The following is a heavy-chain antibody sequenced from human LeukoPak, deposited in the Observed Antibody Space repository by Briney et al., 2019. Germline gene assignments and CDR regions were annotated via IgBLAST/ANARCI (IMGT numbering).Heavy chain of an antibody. CDR2: VYYSGST. D-gene: IGHD1-1*01. Sequence: PSETQSLTCTVSGDSMSNYYWSWIRQPPGQGLEWIGFVYYSGSTNYNPSLKSRVTISIDTSKNQFSLKLSSVTPADTAVYYCARDRQLERRGLDYWGQGALVTVSS. V-gene: IGHV4-59*01. J-gene: IGHJ4*02. CDR3: ARDRQLERRGLDY. CDR1: GDSMSNYY.